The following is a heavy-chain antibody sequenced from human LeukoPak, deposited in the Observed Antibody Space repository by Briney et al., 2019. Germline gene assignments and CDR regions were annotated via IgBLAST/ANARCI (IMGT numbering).Heavy chain of an antibody. CDR3: AKDELANYYFDY. V-gene: IGHV3-23*01. J-gene: IGHJ4*02. CDR2: ISGSGGST. D-gene: IGHD6-13*01. Sequence: GGSLRLSCAASGFTFSSYAMSWVRQAPGKGLEWVSAISGSGGSTYYADSVKGRFTISRGNSKNTLYLQMNSLRAEDTAVYYCAKDELANYYFDYWGQGTLVTVSS. CDR1: GFTFSSYA.